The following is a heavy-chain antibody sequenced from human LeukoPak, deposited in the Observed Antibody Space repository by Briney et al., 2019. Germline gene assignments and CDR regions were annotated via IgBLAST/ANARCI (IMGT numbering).Heavy chain of an antibody. CDR3: AREDSGYGLHLDY. V-gene: IGHV3-66*01. D-gene: IGHD5-12*01. CDR2: IYSGGNT. J-gene: IGHJ4*02. Sequence: TGGSLRLSCAASGLAVIDNYMNWVRQAPGKGLEWATVIYSGGNTYYADSVAGRFTISRDTATNTVYLQMNSLRADDTAVYYCAREDSGYGLHLDYWGQGTLVTVSS. CDR1: GLAVIDNY.